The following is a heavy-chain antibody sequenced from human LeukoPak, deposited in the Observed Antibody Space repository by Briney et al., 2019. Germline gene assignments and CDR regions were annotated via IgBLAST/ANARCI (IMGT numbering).Heavy chain of an antibody. Sequence: SETLSLICTTSGVSISRFHWSWVRQPPGKGLEWIGNIYNGVPTFFNPSLKSRVTISLDTPKRQFSLQLASVTAADTAVYYCVQTTGWPGFDYWGQGILVTVSS. D-gene: IGHD6-19*01. CDR2: IYNGVPT. CDR3: VQTTGWPGFDY. CDR1: GVSISRFH. V-gene: IGHV4-4*09. J-gene: IGHJ4*02.